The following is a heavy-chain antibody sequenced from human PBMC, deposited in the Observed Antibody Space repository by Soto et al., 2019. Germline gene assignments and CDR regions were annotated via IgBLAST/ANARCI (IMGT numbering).Heavy chain of an antibody. J-gene: IGHJ4*02. V-gene: IGHV3-11*01. CDR2: ISSSGSTI. D-gene: IGHD2-8*01. CDR3: ARWGPSLGYCTNGVCYGPNYFDY. CDR1: GFTFSDYY. Sequence: PGGPLRLSCAASGFTFSDYYMSWIRQAPGKGLEWVSYISSSGSTIYYADSVKGRFTISRDNAKNSLYLQMNSLRAEDTAVYYCARWGPSLGYCTNGVCYGPNYFDYWGQGTLVTVS.